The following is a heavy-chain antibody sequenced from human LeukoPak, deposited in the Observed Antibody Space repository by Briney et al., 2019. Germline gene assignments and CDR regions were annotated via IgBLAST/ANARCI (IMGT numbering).Heavy chain of an antibody. V-gene: IGHV1-2*02. CDR1: GYTFTGYY. D-gene: IGHD3-16*02. CDR3: AVDYVWGSYRGAPTPSFDY. J-gene: IGHJ4*02. CDR2: INPNSGGT. Sequence: ASVKVSCKASGYTFTGYYMHWVRQAPGQGLEWMGWINPNSGGTNYAQKFQGRVTMTRDTSISTAYMELSRLRSDDTAVYYCAVDYVWGSYRGAPTPSFDYWGQGTLVTVSS.